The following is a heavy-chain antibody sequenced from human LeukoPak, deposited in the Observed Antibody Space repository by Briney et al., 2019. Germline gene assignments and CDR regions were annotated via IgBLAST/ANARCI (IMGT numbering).Heavy chain of an antibody. J-gene: IGHJ5*02. CDR2: ISWNSGSI. Sequence: GRSLRLSCAASGFTFSSYGMHWVRQAPGKGLEWVSGISWNSGSIGYADSVKGRFTISRDNAKNSLYLQMNSLRAEDTALYYCAKATGYSSGWYGNWFDPWGQGTLVTVSS. V-gene: IGHV3-9*01. D-gene: IGHD6-19*01. CDR3: AKATGYSSGWYGNWFDP. CDR1: GFTFSSYG.